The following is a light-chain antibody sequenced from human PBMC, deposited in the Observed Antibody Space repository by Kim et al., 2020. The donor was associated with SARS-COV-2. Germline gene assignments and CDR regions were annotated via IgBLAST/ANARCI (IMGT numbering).Light chain of an antibody. CDR3: LQHNSYPLT. V-gene: IGKV1-8*01. J-gene: IGKJ4*01. CDR2: AAS. CDR1: QGISSY. Sequence: IRMTQSPSSFSASTGDRVTITCRASQGISSYLAWYQQKPGKAPKLLIYAASTLQSGVPSRFSGSGSGTEFTLTISSLQPEDFATYYCLQHNSYPLTFGGGTKVDIK.